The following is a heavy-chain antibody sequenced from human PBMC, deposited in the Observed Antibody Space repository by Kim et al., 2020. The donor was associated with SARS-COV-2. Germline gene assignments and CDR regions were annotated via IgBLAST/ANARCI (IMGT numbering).Heavy chain of an antibody. CDR1: GFTFSSYW. J-gene: IGHJ6*02. CDR2: IKQDGSEK. D-gene: IGHD3-10*01. Sequence: GGSLRLSCAASGFTFSSYWMSWVRHSPGKGLEWVANIKQDGSEKYYVDSVKGRFTISRDNAKNSLYLQMNSLRAEDTAVYYCAREPSDSGLLWFGAMDVWGQGPTVTVSS. CDR3: AREPSDSGLLWFGAMDV. V-gene: IGHV3-7*01.